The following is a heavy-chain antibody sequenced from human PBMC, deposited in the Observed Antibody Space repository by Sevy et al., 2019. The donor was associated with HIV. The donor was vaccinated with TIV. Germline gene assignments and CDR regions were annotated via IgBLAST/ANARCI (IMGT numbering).Heavy chain of an antibody. CDR3: ARDRGVGTSSYGMDV. CDR1: GFTFSSYSLSSYS. V-gene: IGHV3-21*01. D-gene: IGHD1-26*01. CDR2: ISSGSSYI. Sequence: GGSLRLSCAASGFTFSSYSLSSYSMNWVRQAPGKGLEWVSSISSGSSYIFYADSVKGRFTISRDNAKNSLYLQMNSLRAEDTAVYYCARDRGVGTSSYGMDVWGQGTTVTVS. J-gene: IGHJ6*02.